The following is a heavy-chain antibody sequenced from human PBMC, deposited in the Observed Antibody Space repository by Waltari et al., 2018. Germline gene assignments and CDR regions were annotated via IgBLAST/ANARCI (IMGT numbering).Heavy chain of an antibody. J-gene: IGHJ3*01. CDR2: IKPDGTST. CDR3: VRDLYGRDDV. D-gene: IGHD3-10*01. CDR1: GFTFSTFW. Sequence: EVQLVESGGGLVHPGGSLRLSCEASGFTFSTFWMHWVRHLPGKGLVWGSNIKPDGTSTDYGDSVEGRFTISRDNAKNTLYLQMNSLRAEDTAIYYCVRDLYGRDDVWGQGTMVTVSS. V-gene: IGHV3-74*01.